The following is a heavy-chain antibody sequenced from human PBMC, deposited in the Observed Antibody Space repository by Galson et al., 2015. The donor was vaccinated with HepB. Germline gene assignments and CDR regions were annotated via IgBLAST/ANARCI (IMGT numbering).Heavy chain of an antibody. J-gene: IGHJ4*02. CDR1: GFTFRSYG. CDR2: ISYDGSNE. CDR3: AKDPPHCGGDCYSGFDY. V-gene: IGHV3-30*18. D-gene: IGHD2-21*02. Sequence: SLRLSCAASGFTFRSYGMHWVRQAPGKGLEWVAVISYDGSNEYYADSVKGRFTISRDNSKNTLFLQMNSLRAEDTAVYYCAKDPPHCGGDCYSGFDYWGQGTLVTVSS.